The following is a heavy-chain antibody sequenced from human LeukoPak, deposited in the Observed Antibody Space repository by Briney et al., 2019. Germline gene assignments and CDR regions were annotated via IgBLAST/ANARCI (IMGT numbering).Heavy chain of an antibody. CDR3: GYATGWIFDY. J-gene: IGHJ4*02. CDR2: IKPDGSEK. CDR1: GFTFSDYW. Sequence: GGSLRLSCAASGFTFSDYWMTWVRQAPGKGLEWVANIKPDGSEKYYVDSVKGRFTISRDNAKNSLYLQMNSLRAEDTAVYYCGYATGWIFDYGGQGTLVTVSS. V-gene: IGHV3-7*01. D-gene: IGHD6-19*01.